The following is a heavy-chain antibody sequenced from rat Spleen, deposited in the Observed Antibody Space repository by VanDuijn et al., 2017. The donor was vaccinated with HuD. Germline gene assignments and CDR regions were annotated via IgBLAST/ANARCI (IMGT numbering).Heavy chain of an antibody. CDR2: IDKDSNTK. CDR1: NYSITSDYW. J-gene: IGHJ2*01. V-gene: IGHV4-2*01. CDR3: AREGIRGTGCYLDY. Sequence: EVQLQESGPGLVKPSQSLSLTCSVTNYSITSDYWMGWVRQAPGKGLEWIGEIDKDSNTKNYTPSLKDKFTISRDNAQNTLYLQMSKLGSEDTAIYYCAREGIRGTGCYLDYWGQGVMVTVSS. D-gene: IGHD4-3*01.